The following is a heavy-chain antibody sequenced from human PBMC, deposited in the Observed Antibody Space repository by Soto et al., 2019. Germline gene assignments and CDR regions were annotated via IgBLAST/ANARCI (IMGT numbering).Heavy chain of an antibody. J-gene: IGHJ4*02. V-gene: IGHV1-69*13. CDR2: IIPIFGTA. CDR3: ARAPQQYSSSWYPKFDY. D-gene: IGHD6-13*01. Sequence: SVKVSCKASGGTFSSYAISWVRQAPGQRLEWMGGIIPIFGTANYAQKFQGRVTITADESTSTAYMELSSLRSEDTAVYYCARAPQQYSSSWYPKFDYWGQGTLVTVSS. CDR1: GGTFSSYA.